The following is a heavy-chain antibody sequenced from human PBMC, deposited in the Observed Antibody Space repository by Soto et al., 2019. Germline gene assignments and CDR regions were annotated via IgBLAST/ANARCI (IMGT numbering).Heavy chain of an antibody. D-gene: IGHD3-22*01. CDR2: ISGSGGST. CDR3: AKDTIVVVPPRLFDY. V-gene: IGHV3-23*01. CDR1: GFTFSSYA. Sequence: PXGSLELSYAASGFTFSSYAVSGVRQAPGKGLEWVSAISGSGGSTYYADSVKGRFTISRDNSKNTLYLQMNSLRAEDTAVYYCAKDTIVVVPPRLFDYWGQGTLVTVSS. J-gene: IGHJ4*02.